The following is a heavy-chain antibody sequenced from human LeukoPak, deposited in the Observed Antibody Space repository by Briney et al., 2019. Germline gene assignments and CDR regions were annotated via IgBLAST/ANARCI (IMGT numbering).Heavy chain of an antibody. J-gene: IGHJ5*02. CDR1: GGSISSYY. CDR2: IYYSGST. V-gene: IGHV4-59*01. Sequence: SGTLSLTCTVSGGSISSYYWSWIRQPPGKGLEWIGYIYYSGSTNYNPSLKSRVTISVDTSKNQFSLKLSSVTAADTAVYYCARVARNWFDPWGQGTLVTVSS. CDR3: ARVARNWFDP.